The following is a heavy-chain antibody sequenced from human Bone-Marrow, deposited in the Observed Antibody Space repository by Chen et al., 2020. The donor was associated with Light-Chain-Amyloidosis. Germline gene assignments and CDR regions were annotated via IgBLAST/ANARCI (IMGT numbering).Heavy chain of an antibody. CDR1: GLSFNPYG. Sequence: VQLLESGGGLVQPGGSLRLSCAASGLSFNPYGRRWVRQAPGKGLEWVSGISGGGERTFYADSVKGRFTVSLDSSKNTLYLQMNSLRVDDTAVYYCAQDFTSGVTAFDDPFDVWGQGTMVTVSP. CDR2: ISGGGERT. J-gene: IGHJ3*01. CDR3: AQDFTSGVTAFDDPFDV. D-gene: IGHD2-21*02. V-gene: IGHV3-23*01.